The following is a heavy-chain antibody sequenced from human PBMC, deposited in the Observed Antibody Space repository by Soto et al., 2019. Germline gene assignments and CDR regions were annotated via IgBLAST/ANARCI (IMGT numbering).Heavy chain of an antibody. Sequence: QLHLVQSGAVVKKPGASVTVSCSASGYPVTAYYMHWVRQAPGRGLEWMGGINPATGAAKYTQTFQGRVTMTREPATVTVFRELSGLTSEDTAVFYCARGGGVGVAGSAAFDMWGQGTLVTVSS. D-gene: IGHD3-3*01. CDR3: ARGGGVGVAGSAAFDM. V-gene: IGHV1-2*02. CDR1: GYPVTAYY. CDR2: INPATGAA. J-gene: IGHJ3*02.